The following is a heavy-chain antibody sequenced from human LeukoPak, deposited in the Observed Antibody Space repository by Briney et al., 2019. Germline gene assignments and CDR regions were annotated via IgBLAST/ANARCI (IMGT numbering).Heavy chain of an antibody. CDR2: IFDTGST. CDR1: GGSFSSLF. Sequence: SETLSLTCTVSGGSFSSLFWSWIRQPPGKGLEWIGYIFDTGSTSYNPSLKGRVTISLDTSKNQFSLKVSSVTTADTAVYYCAGTNAFDFWGQGTLVTVAS. CDR3: AGTNAFDF. V-gene: IGHV4-59*11. J-gene: IGHJ3*01.